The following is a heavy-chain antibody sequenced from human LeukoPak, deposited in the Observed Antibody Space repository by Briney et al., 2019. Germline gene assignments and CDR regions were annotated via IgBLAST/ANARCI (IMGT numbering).Heavy chain of an antibody. CDR2: INADGSST. Sequence: GGSLRLSCAASGFTFSSYWMHWVRQAPGKGLVWVARINADGSSTSYADSVKGRFTISRDNAKNTLYLQMNSLRAEDTAVYYCARGSGYYGNWFDPWGQGTLVTVSS. D-gene: IGHD3-3*01. V-gene: IGHV3-74*01. J-gene: IGHJ5*02. CDR1: GFTFSSYW. CDR3: ARGSGYYGNWFDP.